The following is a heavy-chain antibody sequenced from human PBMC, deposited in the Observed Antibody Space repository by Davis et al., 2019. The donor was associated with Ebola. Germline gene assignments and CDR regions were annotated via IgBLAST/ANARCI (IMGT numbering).Heavy chain of an antibody. V-gene: IGHV4-61*01. CDR3: ARGKVLEWFYYYYGMDV. CDR1: GGSVNNGFYY. CDR2: IYYSGST. J-gene: IGHJ6*02. D-gene: IGHD3-3*01. Sequence: SETLSLTCTVSGGSVNNGFYYWTWVRQPPGKGLEWIGHIYYSGSTEYSPSLESRLSMSVDTSKNQFSLKLSSVTAADTAVYYCARGKVLEWFYYYYGMDVWGQGTTVTVSS.